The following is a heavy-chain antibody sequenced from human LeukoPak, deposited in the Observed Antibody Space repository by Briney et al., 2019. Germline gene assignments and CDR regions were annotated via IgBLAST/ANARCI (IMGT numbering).Heavy chain of an antibody. D-gene: IGHD3-22*01. CDR1: GYCLSSGCY. V-gene: IGHV4-38-2*01. J-gene: IGHJ4*02. CDR3: ARQDYYDSSGYQYYFDY. Sequence: PSETLSLTCAVSGYCLSSGCYWGWIRQPPGEGMEWIGRIYHSGGTDYKPSVKSRVTISVDTSKNQFSLKLSSVTAADTAVYYCARQDYYDSSGYQYYFDYWGQGTLVTVSS. CDR2: IYHSGGT.